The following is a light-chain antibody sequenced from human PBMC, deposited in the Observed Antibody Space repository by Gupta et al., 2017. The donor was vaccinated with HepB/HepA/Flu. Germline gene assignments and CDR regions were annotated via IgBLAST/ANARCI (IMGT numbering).Light chain of an antibody. CDR2: GAS. CDR1: QSVSSNY. V-gene: IGKV3-20*01. J-gene: IGKJ4*01. Sequence: EIVLTQSPYTLSLSPGERATLPCRASQSVSSNYLAWYQHKAGQAPRLLIYGASSRATGIPDRFSGSRSGTDFTLTISRLEPEDFAVYYCQQYDSSPLTFGGGTKVEIK. CDR3: QQYDSSPLT.